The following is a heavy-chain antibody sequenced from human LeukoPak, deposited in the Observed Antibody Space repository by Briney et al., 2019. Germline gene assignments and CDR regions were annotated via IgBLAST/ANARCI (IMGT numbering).Heavy chain of an antibody. CDR3: ARSPPASPFDY. CDR2: IYSGGDT. D-gene: IGHD2-2*01. J-gene: IGHJ4*02. CDR1: GFTVSRNY. V-gene: IGHV3-53*01. Sequence: GGSLRLSCAASGFTVSRNYMSWVRQAPGKGLEWVSIIYSGGDTYYGDSVKGRFTISRDISKNTLYLQMNNLRAEDTAFYYCARSPPASPFDYWGQGTLVTVSS.